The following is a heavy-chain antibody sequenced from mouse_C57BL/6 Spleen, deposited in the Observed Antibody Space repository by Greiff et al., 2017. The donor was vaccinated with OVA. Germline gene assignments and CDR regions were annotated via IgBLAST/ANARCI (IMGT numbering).Heavy chain of an antibody. V-gene: IGHV5-6*01. Sequence: EVQRVESGGDLVKPGGSLKLSCAASGFTFSSYGMSWVRQTPDKRLEWVATISSGGSYTYYPDSVKGRFTISRDNAKNTLYLQMSSLKSEDTAMYYCARHEGLYYFDYWGQGTTLTVSS. CDR2: ISSGGSYT. J-gene: IGHJ2*01. CDR1: GFTFSSYG. CDR3: ARHEGLYYFDY.